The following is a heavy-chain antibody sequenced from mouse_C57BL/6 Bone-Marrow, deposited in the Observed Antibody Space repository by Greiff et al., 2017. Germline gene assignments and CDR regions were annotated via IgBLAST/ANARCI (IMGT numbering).Heavy chain of an antibody. Sequence: DVHLVESGGGLVQPGGSMKLSCVASGFTFSNYWMNWVRQSPEKGLEWVAQIRLKSDNYATHYAESVKGRFTISRDDSKSSVYLQMNNLRAEDTGIYYCTYDYDRHGYYYAMDYWGQGTSVTVSS. CDR3: TYDYDRHGYYYAMDY. CDR2: IRLKSDNYAT. D-gene: IGHD2-4*01. J-gene: IGHJ4*01. V-gene: IGHV6-3*01. CDR1: GFTFSNYW.